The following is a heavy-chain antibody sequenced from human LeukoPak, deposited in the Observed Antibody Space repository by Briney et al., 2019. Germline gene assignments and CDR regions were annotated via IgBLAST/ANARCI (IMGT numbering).Heavy chain of an antibody. CDR1: LDSTTSNFW. CDR3: AREILGGFYPGAY. D-gene: IGHD3-10*01. CDR2: IHRSGSP. Sequence: SETLSLTCTVSLDSTTSNFWSWVRQPPGKSLEWIGEIHRSGSPNYNPSLQSRVTISIDRSRNQIVLELSSVTAADTAVYYCAREILGGFYPGAYWGQGTLVTVSS. V-gene: IGHV4-4*02. J-gene: IGHJ4*02.